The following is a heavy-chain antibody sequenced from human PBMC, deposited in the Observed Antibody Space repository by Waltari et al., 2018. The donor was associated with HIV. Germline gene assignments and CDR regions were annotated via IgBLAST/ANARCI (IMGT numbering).Heavy chain of an antibody. J-gene: IGHJ4*02. CDR1: AYTVARYT. V-gene: IGHV1-2*02. CDR3: ATALYSSSSAGSIDY. D-gene: IGHD6-6*01. Sequence: VQLVQSGSAGKTPWHSVSDSCQSTAYTVARYTLHWVRQAPGQGLEWMGWINPNSGGTNYAQKFQGRVTMTRDTSISTAYMELSRLRSDDRAVYYCATALYSSSSAGSIDYWGQGTLVTVSS. CDR2: INPNSGGT.